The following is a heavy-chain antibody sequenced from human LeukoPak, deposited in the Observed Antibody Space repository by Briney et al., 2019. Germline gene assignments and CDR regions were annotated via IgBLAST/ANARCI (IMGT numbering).Heavy chain of an antibody. V-gene: IGHV3-30-3*01. CDR1: GFTFSSYA. CDR3: ARDGVRSLGYYYGMDV. D-gene: IGHD3-10*01. CDR2: ISYDGSNK. J-gene: IGHJ6*02. Sequence: RGSLRLSCAASGFTFSSYAMHWVRQAPGKGLEWVAVISYDGSNKYYADSVKGRFTISRDNSKNTLYLQMNSLRAEDTAVYYCARDGVRSLGYYYGMDVRGQGTTVTVSS.